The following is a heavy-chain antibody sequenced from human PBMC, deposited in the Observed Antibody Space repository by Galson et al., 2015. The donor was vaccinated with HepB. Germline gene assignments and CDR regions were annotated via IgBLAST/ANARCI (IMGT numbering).Heavy chain of an antibody. CDR3: AKGGEDIVVVPAATFYYYYGMDV. J-gene: IGHJ6*02. V-gene: IGHV3-23*01. CDR2: ISGSGGST. Sequence: SLRLSCAASGFTFSSYAMSWVRLAPGKGLEWVSAISGSGGSTYYADSVKGRFTISRDNSKNTLYLQMNSLRAEDTAVYYCAKGGEDIVVVPAATFYYYYGMDVWGQGTTVTVSS. CDR1: GFTFSSYA. D-gene: IGHD2-2*01.